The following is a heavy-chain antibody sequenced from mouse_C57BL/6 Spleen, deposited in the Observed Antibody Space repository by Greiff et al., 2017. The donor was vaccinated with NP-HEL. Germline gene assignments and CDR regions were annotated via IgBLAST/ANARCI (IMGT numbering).Heavy chain of an antibody. CDR2: INPNNGGT. CDR1: GYTFTDYN. CDR3: ARGEAYGCDGAGDWYFDV. J-gene: IGHJ1*03. V-gene: IGHV1-18*01. Sequence: VQLKQSGPELVKPGASVKIPCKASGYTFTDYNMDWVKQSHGKSLEWIGDINPNNGGTIYNQKFKGKATLTVDKSSSTAYMELRSLTSEDTAVYYCARGEAYGCDGAGDWYFDVWGTGTTVTVSS. D-gene: IGHD2-2*01.